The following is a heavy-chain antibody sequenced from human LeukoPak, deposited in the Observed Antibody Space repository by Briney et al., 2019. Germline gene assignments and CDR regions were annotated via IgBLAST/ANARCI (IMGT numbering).Heavy chain of an antibody. D-gene: IGHD1-20*01. J-gene: IGHJ4*02. CDR3: ARTRITGTDPTFDY. CDR2: GNDGGGT. Sequence: SETLSLTCAVYGGSLNGHYWSWIRQPPGKGLEWIGEGNDGGGTKFNPSLKSRVTMSVDTSQNQFSLKLSSVTAADTAVYYCARTRITGTDPTFDYWGQGTLVTVSS. CDR1: GGSLNGHY. V-gene: IGHV4-34*01.